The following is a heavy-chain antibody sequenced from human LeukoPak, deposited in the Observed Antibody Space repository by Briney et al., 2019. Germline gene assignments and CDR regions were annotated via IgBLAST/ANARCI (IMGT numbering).Heavy chain of an antibody. V-gene: IGHV3-23*01. CDR3: AKERYYEKSP. J-gene: IGHJ4*02. CDR1: GFTFSSYA. D-gene: IGHD3-22*01. Sequence: GGSLRLSCAASGFTFSSYAMTWVRQAPGKGLEWVSAISGSGGSTYYADPVKGRFTTSRDNSKNTLYLQMNSLRAEDTAVYYCAKERYYEKSPWGQGTLVTVSS. CDR2: ISGSGGST.